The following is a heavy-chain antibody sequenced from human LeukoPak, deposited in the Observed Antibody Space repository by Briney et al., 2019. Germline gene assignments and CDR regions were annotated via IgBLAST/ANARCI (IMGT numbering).Heavy chain of an antibody. CDR3: ARRRALSSSTSPDYYYYYGMDV. J-gene: IGHJ6*02. Sequence: SETLSLTCTVSGGSISIDNYYWTWIRQPPGKGLEWVGCIYHRGSTYYGPSLKSRVTISVDTSKNQFSLKLSSVTAADTAVYYCARRRALSSSTSPDYYYYYGMDVWGQGTTVTVSS. D-gene: IGHD2-2*01. V-gene: IGHV4-39*01. CDR1: GGSISIDNYY. CDR2: IYHRGST.